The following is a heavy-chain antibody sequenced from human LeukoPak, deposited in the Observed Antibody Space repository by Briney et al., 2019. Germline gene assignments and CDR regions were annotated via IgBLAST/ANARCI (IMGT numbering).Heavy chain of an antibody. J-gene: IGHJ4*02. CDR1: GFTFDDYA. CDR2: ISWNSGSI. CDR3: AKGRFLEWLLFDY. V-gene: IGHV3-9*01. D-gene: IGHD3-3*01. Sequence: GGSLRLSRAASGFTFDDYAMHWVRQAPGKGLEWVSGISWNSGSIGYADSVKGRFTISRDNAKNSLYLQMNSLRAEDTALYYCAKGRFLEWLLFDYWGQGTLVTVSS.